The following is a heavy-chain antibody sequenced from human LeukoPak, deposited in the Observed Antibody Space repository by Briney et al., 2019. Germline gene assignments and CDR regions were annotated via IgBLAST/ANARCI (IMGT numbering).Heavy chain of an antibody. D-gene: IGHD2-21*02. V-gene: IGHV1-69*04. J-gene: IGHJ4*02. CDR2: IIPILGIA. CDR3: AREIGCGGDCCPDY. CDR1: GGTFSSYA. Sequence: GASVKVSCKASGGTFSSYAISWVRQAPGQGLEWMGRIIPILGIANYAQKFQGRVTITADKSTSTAYMELSSLRSEDTAVYYCAREIGCGGDCCPDYWGQGTLVTVSS.